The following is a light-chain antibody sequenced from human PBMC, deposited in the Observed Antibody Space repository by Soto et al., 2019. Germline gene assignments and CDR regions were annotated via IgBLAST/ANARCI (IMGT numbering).Light chain of an antibody. CDR1: QGICNY. V-gene: IGKV1-27*01. CDR3: QHYHSPPFT. CDR2: AAS. J-gene: IGKJ3*01. Sequence: DIQMTQSPSSLSAFVGDSVTFTCRASQGICNYLAWYHQKPGKVPKLLVYAASTLHSQVPSRISGSGSGTEFTLPIRSLQPEDVGTYYCQHYHSPPFTFGPATKLVIK.